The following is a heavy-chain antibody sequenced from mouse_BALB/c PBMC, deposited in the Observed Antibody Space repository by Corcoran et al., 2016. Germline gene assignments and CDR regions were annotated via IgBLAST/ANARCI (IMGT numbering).Heavy chain of an antibody. CDR2: INTYTGEP. Sequence: QIQLVQSGPELKKPGETVKISCKASGYTFTNYGMNWVKQAPGKGLMWMGWINTYTGEPTYADDFKGRFAFSLETSASTAYLQINNLKNEDMATYFCARTLGDYAMDYWGQGTSVTVSS. CDR3: ARTLGDYAMDY. D-gene: IGHD3-1*01. J-gene: IGHJ4*01. V-gene: IGHV9-1*02. CDR1: GYTFTNYG.